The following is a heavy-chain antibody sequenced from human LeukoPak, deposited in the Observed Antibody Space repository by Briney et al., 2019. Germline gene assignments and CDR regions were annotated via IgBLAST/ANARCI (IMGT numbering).Heavy chain of an antibody. CDR2: ISGSGGST. Sequence: RPGGSLRLSCAASGFTFSSYAMSWVRQAPGKGLEWVSAISGSGGSTYYADSVKGRFTISRDNSKNTLYLQMNSLRAEDTAVYYCAKTIIVVVIPEYFQHWGQGTLVTVSS. J-gene: IGHJ1*01. V-gene: IGHV3-23*01. D-gene: IGHD3-22*01. CDR1: GFTFSSYA. CDR3: AKTIIVVVIPEYFQH.